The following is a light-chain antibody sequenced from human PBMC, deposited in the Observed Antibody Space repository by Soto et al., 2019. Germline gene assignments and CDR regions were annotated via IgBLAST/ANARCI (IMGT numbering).Light chain of an antibody. Sequence: EIVFTQSPGTLCLSPGQRATLSCRASQRLSASDIAWYQQKPGQAPKFFIYGVSSRATGIPDRFSGSGSGTDFTLTISRLEPEDFAVYHCQQYGSSPLITFGQGTRLEIK. CDR1: QRLSASD. CDR2: GVS. J-gene: IGKJ5*01. CDR3: QQYGSSPLIT. V-gene: IGKV3-20*01.